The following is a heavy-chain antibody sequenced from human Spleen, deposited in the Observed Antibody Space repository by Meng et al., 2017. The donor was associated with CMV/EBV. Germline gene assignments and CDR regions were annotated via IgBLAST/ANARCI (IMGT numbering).Heavy chain of an antibody. Sequence: ASVKVSCKASGYTFTGYYMHWVRQAPGQGLEWMGWINPNSGGTNYAQKFQGRVTMTRDTSISTAYMELSRLRSDDTAVYYCARTLNGDPSYYFDYWGQGTLVTVSS. V-gene: IGHV1-2*02. D-gene: IGHD4-17*01. CDR1: GYTFTGYY. J-gene: IGHJ4*02. CDR3: ARTLNGDPSYYFDY. CDR2: INPNSGGT.